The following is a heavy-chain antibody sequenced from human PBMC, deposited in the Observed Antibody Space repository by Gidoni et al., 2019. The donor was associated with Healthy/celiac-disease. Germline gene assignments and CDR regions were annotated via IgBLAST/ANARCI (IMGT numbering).Heavy chain of an antibody. J-gene: IGHJ4*02. V-gene: IGHV3-23*01. CDR3: AKGAEDFDY. Sequence: EVQLLESGGGLVQSGGSLRPYWADSGFTFSSYAMSWVRQGPGTGLEWVSVISGSGGSTYYADSVKGRFTISRDNSKNTLYLQMNSLRAEDTAVYYCAKGAEDFDYWGQGTLVTVSS. CDR1: GFTFSSYA. CDR2: ISGSGGST.